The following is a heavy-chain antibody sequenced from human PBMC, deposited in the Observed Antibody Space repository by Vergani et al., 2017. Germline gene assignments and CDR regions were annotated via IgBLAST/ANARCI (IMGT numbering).Heavy chain of an antibody. D-gene: IGHD3-9*01. J-gene: IGHJ5*01. V-gene: IGHV3-74*03. CDR3: ARARCIETCYMSNWLDS. CDR2: IKSDGSIT. Sequence: DVHLAESGGGFFQPGGSLRLSCSASGFSFNSYWMHCVRQVPGKGLLWVSRIKSDGSITAYADSVKGRFTISRDNAQNTLYLQMNSLRVEDTGVYYCARARCIETCYMSNWLDSWGQGTMVTVSS. CDR1: GFSFNSYW.